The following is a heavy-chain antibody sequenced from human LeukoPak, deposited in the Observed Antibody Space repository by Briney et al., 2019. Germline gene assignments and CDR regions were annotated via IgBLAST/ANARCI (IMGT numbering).Heavy chain of an antibody. CDR3: AKLGAYSSSWYGFFDY. D-gene: IGHD6-13*01. CDR1: GYSFTTYW. CDR2: IYPGDSDT. V-gene: IGHV5-51*01. J-gene: IGHJ4*02. Sequence: GESLKISCKGSGYSFTTYWIGWVRQMPGKGLEWMGFIYPGDSDTRYSPSFQGQVTISADKSITTAYLQWSSLKASDTAMYYCAKLGAYSSSWYGFFDYWGQGTLVAVSS.